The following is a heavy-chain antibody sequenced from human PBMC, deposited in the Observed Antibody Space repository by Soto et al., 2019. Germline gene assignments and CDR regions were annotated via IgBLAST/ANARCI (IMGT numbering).Heavy chain of an antibody. CDR3: AGRYDCNGGSCYRDY. Sequence: SETLSLTCTVSGGSISSYYWIWIRQPPGKGLEWIGYIYYSGSTNYNPSLKSRVTISVDTSKNQFSLKLSSVTAADTAVYYCAGRYDCNGGSCYRDYWGQGTLVTVSS. D-gene: IGHD2-15*01. CDR2: IYYSGST. CDR1: GGSISSYY. V-gene: IGHV4-59*08. J-gene: IGHJ4*02.